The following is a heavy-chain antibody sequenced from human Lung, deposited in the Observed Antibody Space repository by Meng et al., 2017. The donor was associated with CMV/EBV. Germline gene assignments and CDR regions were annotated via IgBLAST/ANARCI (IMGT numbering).Heavy chain of an antibody. D-gene: IGHD3-16*02. CDR3: AKDLLLFGGANVYFDY. Sequence: GFMFDNYGIHWVRQTPGKGLEWVAFIRHDGTNKYYGDSVKGRFTISRDNSKNTVYLQMNSLRPEETAIYYCAKDLLLFGGANVYFDYWGQGTLVTVSS. CDR1: GFMFDNYG. CDR2: IRHDGTNK. J-gene: IGHJ4*02. V-gene: IGHV3-30*02.